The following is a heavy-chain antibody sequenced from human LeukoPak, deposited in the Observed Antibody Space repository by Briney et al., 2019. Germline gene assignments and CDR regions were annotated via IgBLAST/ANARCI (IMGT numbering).Heavy chain of an antibody. V-gene: IGHV3-9*01. CDR3: ASLKNSYDSSGYLVTDAFDI. J-gene: IGHJ3*02. Sequence: PGRSLRLSCAASGFRFDDYAMHWVRQAPGKGLEWVSGISWNSGTLAYADSVKGRFTISRDNAKNSLYLQMNSLRADDTAVYYCASLKNSYDSSGYLVTDAFDIWGQGTMVTVSS. CDR1: GFRFDDYA. D-gene: IGHD3-22*01. CDR2: ISWNSGTL.